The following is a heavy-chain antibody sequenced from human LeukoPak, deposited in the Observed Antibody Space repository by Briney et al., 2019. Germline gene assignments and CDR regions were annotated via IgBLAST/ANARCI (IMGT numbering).Heavy chain of an antibody. CDR2: IKQDGSEK. CDR3: ARRGWFGELFPANY. CDR1: GFTFSDFW. Sequence: SGGSLRLSCAASGFTFSDFWMTWARQAPGKGLEWVANIKQDGSEKYYVDSVRGRFTISRDNAKNSLYLQMNSLRAGDTAVYYCARRGWFGELFPANYWGQGTLVTVSS. D-gene: IGHD3-10*01. J-gene: IGHJ4*02. V-gene: IGHV3-7*01.